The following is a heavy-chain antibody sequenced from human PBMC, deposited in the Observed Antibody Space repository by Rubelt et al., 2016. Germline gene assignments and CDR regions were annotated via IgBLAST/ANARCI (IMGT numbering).Heavy chain of an antibody. J-gene: IGHJ6*02. Sequence: QVQLVESGGGVVQPGRSLRLSCAASGFTFSSYGMHWVRQAPGEGLGWVAVISYDGSNTYYAGSVKDRCTIPRANSKNTLYLEMNSLRGEDTAVYVCARDGSYSSSPRGYGMDVWGQGTTVTVSS. CDR3: ARDGSYSSSPRGYGMDV. V-gene: IGHV3-30*19. CDR2: ISYDGSNT. CDR1: GFTFSSYG. D-gene: IGHD6-6*01.